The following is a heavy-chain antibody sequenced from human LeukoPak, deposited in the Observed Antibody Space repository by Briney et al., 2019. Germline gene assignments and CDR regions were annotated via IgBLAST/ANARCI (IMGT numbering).Heavy chain of an antibody. D-gene: IGHD2-2*01. CDR1: GDSVSSNSAA. J-gene: IGHJ6*02. CDR2: TYYRSKWYN. Sequence: SQTLSLTCAISGDSVSSNSAAWNWIRQSPSRGLEWLGRTYYRSKWYNDYAVSVKSRITINPDTSKNQFSLQLNSVTPKDTAVYYCAREGDCSSTSCPLYYYYYGMDVWGQGTTVTVSS. V-gene: IGHV6-1*01. CDR3: AREGDCSSTSCPLYYYYYGMDV.